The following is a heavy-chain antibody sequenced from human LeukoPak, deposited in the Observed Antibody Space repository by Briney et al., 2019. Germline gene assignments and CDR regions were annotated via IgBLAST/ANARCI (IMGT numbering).Heavy chain of an antibody. CDR1: GFTFSDYY. V-gene: IGHV3-30*03. Sequence: GGSLRLSCAASGFTFSDYYMSWIRQAPGKGLEWVAVISYDGSNKYYADSVKGRFTISRDNSKNTLYLQMNSLRAEDTAVYYCSSGARFGELLSPLDYWGREPWSPSPQ. J-gene: IGHJ4*02. D-gene: IGHD3-10*01. CDR2: ISYDGSNK. CDR3: SSGARFGELLSPLDY.